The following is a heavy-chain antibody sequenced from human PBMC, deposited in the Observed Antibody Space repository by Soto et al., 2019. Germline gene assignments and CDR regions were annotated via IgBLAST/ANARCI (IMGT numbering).Heavy chain of an antibody. V-gene: IGHV3-21*01. D-gene: IGHD5-18*01. CDR2: ISSSSSYI. CDR3: ARDQPGYSYGYGLGY. CDR1: GFTFSSYS. Sequence: EVQLVESGGGLVKPGGSLRLSCAASGFTFSSYSMNWVRQAPGKGLEWVSSISSSSSYIYYADSVKGRFTISRDNAKNSLYLQMNSLRAADTAGYYCARDQPGYSYGYGLGYWGQGTLVTVSS. J-gene: IGHJ4*02.